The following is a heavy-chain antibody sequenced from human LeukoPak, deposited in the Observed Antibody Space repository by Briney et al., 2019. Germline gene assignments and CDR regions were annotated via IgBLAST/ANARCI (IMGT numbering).Heavy chain of an antibody. Sequence: LGGSLRLSCAASGFTFSSYGMSWVRQAPGKGLEWVSAISGSGGSTYYADSVKGRFTISRDNSKNTLYLQMNSLRAEDTAVYYCTGHHQAYSRTYWGQGTLVTVSS. V-gene: IGHV3-23*01. CDR3: TGHHQAYSRTY. CDR1: GFTFSSYG. D-gene: IGHD4-11*01. J-gene: IGHJ4*02. CDR2: ISGSGGST.